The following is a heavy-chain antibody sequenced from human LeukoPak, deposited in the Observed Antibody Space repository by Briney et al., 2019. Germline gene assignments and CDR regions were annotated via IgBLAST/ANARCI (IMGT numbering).Heavy chain of an antibody. D-gene: IGHD5-18*01. Sequence: GGSRRLSCAASGFTFSKYWMHWVRQAPGKGLVWVSRIYIDGTGIVYAGSVKGRFIISRDNAKNTLYLQMNSLRVEDTAVYYCARAPPSNGYSYHFDIWGQGTMVTVSS. J-gene: IGHJ3*02. CDR3: ARAPPSNGYSYHFDI. CDR1: GFTFSKYW. V-gene: IGHV3-74*01. CDR2: IYIDGTGI.